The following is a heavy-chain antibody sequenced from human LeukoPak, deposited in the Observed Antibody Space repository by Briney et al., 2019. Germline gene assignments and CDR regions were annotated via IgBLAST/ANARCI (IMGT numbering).Heavy chain of an antibody. Sequence: SETLSLTCTVAGDSISSSSYFWGWIRQSPGRGLEWIGSIYYSGSTNYNPSLKSRVTISVDTSKNQFSLKLSSVTAADTAVYYCARGPRGYSYGWARFDPWGQGTLVTVSS. CDR1: GDSISSSSYF. D-gene: IGHD5-18*01. CDR3: ARGPRGYSYGWARFDP. CDR2: IYYSGST. V-gene: IGHV4-39*07. J-gene: IGHJ5*02.